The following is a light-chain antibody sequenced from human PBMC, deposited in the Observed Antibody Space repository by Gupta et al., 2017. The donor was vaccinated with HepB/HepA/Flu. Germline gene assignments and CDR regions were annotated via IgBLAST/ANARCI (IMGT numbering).Light chain of an antibody. V-gene: IGLV10-54*04. CDR1: SNNVGIQG. Sequence: AGLTQPPSVSKDLRQTATLTCTGNSNNVGIQGAAWLQQHQGHPPKLLSDRDVNRPSGISERFSASRSGNTASLTITGLQPEDEADYYCSAWDSSRSGWVFGGGTKLTVL. J-gene: IGLJ3*02. CDR2: RDV. CDR3: SAWDSSRSGWV.